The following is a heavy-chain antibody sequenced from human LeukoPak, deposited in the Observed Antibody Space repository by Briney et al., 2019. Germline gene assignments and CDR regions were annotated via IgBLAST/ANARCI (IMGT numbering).Heavy chain of an antibody. V-gene: IGHV3-74*01. D-gene: IGHD2-8*01. CDR3: HPLAFVTN. Sequence: GGSLGLSCAVSGFTFGGRLMHWVRQAPGKGLVWVALIKDDGSTTNYADSVKGRFTASRDDAKNTVYLQMSSLRAEDTAVYYCHPLAFVTNWGQGTLVTVSS. J-gene: IGHJ4*02. CDR1: GFTFGGRL. CDR2: IKDDGSTT.